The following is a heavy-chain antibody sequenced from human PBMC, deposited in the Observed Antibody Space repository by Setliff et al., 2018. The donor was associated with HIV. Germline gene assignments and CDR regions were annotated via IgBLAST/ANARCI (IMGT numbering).Heavy chain of an antibody. Sequence: SETLSLTCAVSGGSISSRNWWSWVRQPPGKGLEWIGALSSRGQAYYNPSLKSRVAISIDSSKNLFSLRLDSLTAADTAVYYCAAQDLDLVKYYYMDYWGPGALVTVSS. V-gene: IGHV4-4*02. CDR2: LSSRGQA. D-gene: IGHD2-21*01. J-gene: IGHJ4*02. CDR3: AAQDLDLVKYYYMDY. CDR1: GGSISSRNW.